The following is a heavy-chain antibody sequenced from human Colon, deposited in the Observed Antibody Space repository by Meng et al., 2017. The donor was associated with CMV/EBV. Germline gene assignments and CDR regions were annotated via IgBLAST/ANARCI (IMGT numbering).Heavy chain of an antibody. CDR3: SNGLLGVQGH. CDR2: IDTTNH. CDR1: GFSFSESG. Sequence: QVQLVESGGGVVQAGGSLRLSCGASGFSFSESGIHWLRQAPGKGLEWVSFIDTTNHYYADSVKGRFTISRDDSKRMVYLQMNNLKTEDTAMYFCSNGLLGVQGHWGQGTLVTVSS. D-gene: IGHD3-3*01. J-gene: IGHJ4*02. V-gene: IGHV3-30*02.